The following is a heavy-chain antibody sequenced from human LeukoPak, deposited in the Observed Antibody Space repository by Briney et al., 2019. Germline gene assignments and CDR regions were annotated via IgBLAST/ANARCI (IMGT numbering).Heavy chain of an antibody. J-gene: IGHJ4*02. D-gene: IGHD3-10*01. CDR2: ISGSGGST. CDR3: AKLDGSGSYAPFDY. Sequence: AGGSLRLSCAASGFTFSSYGMSWVRQAPGKGLEWVSAISGSGGSTYYADSVKGRFTISRDNSKNTLYLQMNSLRAEDTAVYYCAKLDGSGSYAPFDYWGQGTLVTVSS. CDR1: GFTFSSYG. V-gene: IGHV3-23*01.